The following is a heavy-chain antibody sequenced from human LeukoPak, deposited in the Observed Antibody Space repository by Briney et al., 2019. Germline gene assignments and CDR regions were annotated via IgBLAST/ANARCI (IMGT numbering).Heavy chain of an antibody. J-gene: IGHJ4*02. CDR1: GGSISSYY. CDR3: AREGYCSSTSCYGPFDY. V-gene: IGHV4-4*07. D-gene: IGHD2-2*01. Sequence: SETLSLTCTVSGGSISSYYWSWIRQPAGKGLEWIGRIYTSGSTNYNPSLKSRVTMSVDTSKNQFSLKLSSATAADTAVYYCAREGYCSSTSCYGPFDYWGQGTLVTVSS. CDR2: IYTSGST.